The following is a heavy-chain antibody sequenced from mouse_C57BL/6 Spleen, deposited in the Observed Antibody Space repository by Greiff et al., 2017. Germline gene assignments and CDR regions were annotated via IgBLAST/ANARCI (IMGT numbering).Heavy chain of an antibody. D-gene: IGHD2-1*01. J-gene: IGHJ1*03. CDR2: IYPSSGNT. CDR1: GYTFTSYG. V-gene: IGHV1-81*01. Sequence: QVQLQQSGAELARPGASVKLSCKASGYTFTSYGISWVKQRTGQGLEWIGEIYPSSGNTYYNEKFKGKATLTADKSSSTAYMELRSLTSEDSSVYFCSRCVYCNYYFDVWGTGTTVTVSS. CDR3: SRCVYCNYYFDV.